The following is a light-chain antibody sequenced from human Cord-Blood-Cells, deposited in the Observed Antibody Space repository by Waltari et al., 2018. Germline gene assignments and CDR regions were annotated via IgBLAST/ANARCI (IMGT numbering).Light chain of an antibody. Sequence: QSALTQPASVSGSPGQSITIPCTGTSSDVGGATYVFWYQQHPGKAPKLMIYDVSNRPSGVSNRFSGSKSGNTASLTISGLQAEDEADYYCSSYTSSSTLGFGTGTKVTVL. J-gene: IGLJ1*01. V-gene: IGLV2-14*03. CDR3: SSYTSSSTLG. CDR2: DVS. CDR1: SSDVGGATY.